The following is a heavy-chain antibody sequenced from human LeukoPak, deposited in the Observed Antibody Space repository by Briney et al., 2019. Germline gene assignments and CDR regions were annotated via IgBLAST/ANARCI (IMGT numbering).Heavy chain of an antibody. CDR3: ARRGGSSYGY. Sequence: PSETLSLTCAVYGGSFSGYYWSWIRQPPGKGLEWIGEINHSGGTNYNPSLKSRVTISVDTSKNQFSLKLSSVTAADTAVYYCARRGGSSYGYWGQGTLVTVSS. J-gene: IGHJ4*02. D-gene: IGHD6-6*01. CDR1: GGSFSGYY. V-gene: IGHV4-34*01. CDR2: INHSGGT.